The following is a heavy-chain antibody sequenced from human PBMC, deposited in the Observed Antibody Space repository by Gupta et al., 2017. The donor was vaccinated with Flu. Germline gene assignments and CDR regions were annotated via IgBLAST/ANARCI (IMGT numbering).Heavy chain of an antibody. J-gene: IGHJ4*02. CDR2: ITIFHGTT. V-gene: IGHV3-23*01. CDR1: GFTFSSYT. D-gene: IGHD3-10*01. CDR3: AKVGPPSELRGVIRAIDY. Sequence: EVQLLESGGGLVQPGGSLRLSCAASGFTFSSYTMCWVRQAPGKGLEWVSIITIFHGTTYYADSVKGRFTASRDNSKNTLYLQMNSLRAEDTAIYYCAKVGPPSELRGVIRAIDYWGQGSQVTVSS.